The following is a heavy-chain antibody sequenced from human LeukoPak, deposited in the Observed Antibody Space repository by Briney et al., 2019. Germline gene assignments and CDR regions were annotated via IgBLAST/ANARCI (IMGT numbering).Heavy chain of an antibody. V-gene: IGHV1-18*01. J-gene: IGHJ6*02. D-gene: IGHD6-13*01. CDR1: GYTFTSYG. CDR3: VRDGIAAAASYYYYGMDV. Sequence: ASVKVSCKASGYTFTSYGISWVRQAPGQGLEWMGWISAYNGNTNYAQKLQGRVTMTTDTSTSTAYMELRSLRSDDTAVYYCVRDGIAAAASYYYYGMDVWGQGTTVTVSS. CDR2: ISAYNGNT.